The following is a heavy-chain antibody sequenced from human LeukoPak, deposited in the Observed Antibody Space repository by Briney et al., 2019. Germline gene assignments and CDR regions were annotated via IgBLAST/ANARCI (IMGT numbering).Heavy chain of an antibody. D-gene: IGHD2-15*01. V-gene: IGHV3-48*03. CDR2: ISSSGTTI. CDR1: GFTFSDYE. J-gene: IGHJ6*02. Sequence: GGSLRLSCAASGFTFSDYEMNWVRQAPGKGLEWLSYISSSGTTIYYADSVKGRFTISRDNAKNSLYLQMNSLRAEDTAVYYCARDQENCSGGSCYESWLVYYYYYGMDVWGQGTTVTVSS. CDR3: ARDQENCSGGSCYESWLVYYYYYGMDV.